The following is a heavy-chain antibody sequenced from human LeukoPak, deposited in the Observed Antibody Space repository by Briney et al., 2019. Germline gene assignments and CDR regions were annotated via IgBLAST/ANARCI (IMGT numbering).Heavy chain of an antibody. CDR1: GFIVSDNY. D-gene: IGHD3-22*01. CDR2: IYSGGST. CDR3: ARYHYDSSGYPYYFDY. Sequence: AGGSLRLSCAAFGFIVSDNYMSWVRQAPGQGLEWVSVIYSGGSTYCADSVKGRFTISRDNSKNTVFLQLNSLRAEDTAVYYCARYHYDSSGYPYYFDYWGQGTLVTVSS. J-gene: IGHJ4*02. V-gene: IGHV3-53*01.